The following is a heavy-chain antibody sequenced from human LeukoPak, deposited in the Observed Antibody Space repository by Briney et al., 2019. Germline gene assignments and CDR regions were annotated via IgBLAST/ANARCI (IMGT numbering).Heavy chain of an antibody. J-gene: IGHJ4*02. V-gene: IGHV3-74*01. CDR3: ARGSTYYDSSGQVPFDY. Sequence: PGGSLRLSYAASGFTFSSHWMHWVRQAPGKGLVWVSRINSDGSSISYADSVKGRFTISRDNAKNTLYLQMNSLRAEDTAVYYCARGSTYYDSSGQVPFDYWGQGTLVTVSS. CDR1: GFTFSSHW. D-gene: IGHD3-22*01. CDR2: INSDGSSI.